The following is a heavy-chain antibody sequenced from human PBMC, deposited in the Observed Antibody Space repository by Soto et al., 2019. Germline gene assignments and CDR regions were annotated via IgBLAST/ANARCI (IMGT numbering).Heavy chain of an antibody. CDR3: AKGQHCSTTSCYFYFYGMDV. D-gene: IGHD2-2*01. J-gene: IGHJ6*02. CDR2: ISYDGSNK. V-gene: IGHV3-30*18. Sequence: QVQLVESGGGVVQPGRSLRLSCAASGFIFNTYGMPWVRQAPGKGLEWVAVISYDGSNKYYAGSVKGRLTISRDNSKNTLYLQMNSLRAEDTAVYYCAKGQHCSTTSCYFYFYGMDVWGQGTKVAVSS. CDR1: GFIFNTYG.